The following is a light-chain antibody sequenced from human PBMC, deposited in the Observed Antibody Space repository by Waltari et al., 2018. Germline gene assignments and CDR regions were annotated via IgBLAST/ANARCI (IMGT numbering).Light chain of an antibody. V-gene: IGKV3-11*01. J-gene: IGKJ4*01. CDR2: GAS. Sequence: EIVLTQSPATLSLSPGERATLSCRASQSVGSYLGWYQQKPGQAPRLLIYGASNRATGIPARFSGGGSGTDFTLTISSLEPEDFAVYYCQQRSNWPLTFGGGTKVEIK. CDR3: QQRSNWPLT. CDR1: QSVGSY.